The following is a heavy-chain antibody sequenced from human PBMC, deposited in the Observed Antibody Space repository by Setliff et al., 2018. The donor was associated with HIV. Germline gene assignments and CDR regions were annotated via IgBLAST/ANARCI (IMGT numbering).Heavy chain of an antibody. CDR3: ARSKGHLYYDDDTGYVLRAFDI. V-gene: IGHV3-21*01. CDR1: GFTFSSYT. CDR2: ISSTI. Sequence: GGSLRLSCAASGFTFSSYTMNWVRQAPGKGLEWVSSISSTIYYADSVKGRLTISRDNSKNTLYLQMNSLRAEDTAVYCCARSKGHLYYDDDTGYVLRAFDIWGQGTMVT. D-gene: IGHD3-22*01. J-gene: IGHJ3*02.